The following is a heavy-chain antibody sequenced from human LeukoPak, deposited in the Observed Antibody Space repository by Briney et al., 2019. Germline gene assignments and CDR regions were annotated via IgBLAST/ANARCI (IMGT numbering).Heavy chain of an antibody. CDR1: GYSISSGYY. D-gene: IGHD3-22*01. J-gene: IGHJ4*02. CDR2: IYHSGST. Sequence: SETLSLTCTVSGYSISSGYYWGWIRPPPGKGLEWIGSIYHSGSTYYNPSLKSRVTMSVDTSKNQFSLKLSSVTAADTAVYYCARDRYYYDSSGYSLFDYWGQGTLVTVSS. V-gene: IGHV4-38-2*02. CDR3: ARDRYYYDSSGYSLFDY.